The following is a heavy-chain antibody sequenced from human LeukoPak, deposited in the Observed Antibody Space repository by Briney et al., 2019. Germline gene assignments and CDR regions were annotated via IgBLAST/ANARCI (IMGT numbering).Heavy chain of an antibody. CDR3: TRQRWFGELSWLDP. CDR2: IRSKANSYAT. Sequence: SGGSLRLSCAASGFTFSGSAMHWVRQASGKGLEWVGRIRSKANSYATAYAASVKGRFTISRDDSKNTAYLQMNSLKTEDTAVYYCTRQRWFGELSWLDPWGQGTLVTVSS. J-gene: IGHJ5*02. V-gene: IGHV3-73*01. CDR1: GFTFSGSA. D-gene: IGHD3-10*01.